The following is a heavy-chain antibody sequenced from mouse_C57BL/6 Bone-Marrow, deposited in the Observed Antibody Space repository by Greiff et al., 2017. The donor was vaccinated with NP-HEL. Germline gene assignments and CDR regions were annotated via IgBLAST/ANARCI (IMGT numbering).Heavy chain of an antibody. CDR3: APLWSWYFDV. V-gene: IGHV1-81*01. D-gene: IGHD1-1*02. J-gene: IGHJ1*03. Sequence: VKLQESGAELARPGASVKLSCKASGYTFTSYGISWVKQRTGQGLEWIGEIYPRSGNTYYNEKFKGKATLTADKSSSTAYMELRSLTSEDSAVYFCAPLWSWYFDVWGTGTTVTVSS. CDR2: IYPRSGNT. CDR1: GYTFTSYG.